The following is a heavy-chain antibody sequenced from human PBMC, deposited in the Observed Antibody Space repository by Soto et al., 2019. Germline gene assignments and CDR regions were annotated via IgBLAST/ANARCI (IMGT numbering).Heavy chain of an antibody. D-gene: IGHD2-8*01. CDR3: AGVTSNIFYGMDV. J-gene: IGHJ6*02. Sequence: GGSLRLSCAASGFTISSYAMTWVRQAPGKGLEWVSAISGSGGSTYYADSVKGRFTISRDNSKNTLYLQMNSLRAEDTALYYCAGVTSNIFYGMDVWGQGTTVTVSS. V-gene: IGHV3-23*01. CDR2: ISGSGGST. CDR1: GFTISSYA.